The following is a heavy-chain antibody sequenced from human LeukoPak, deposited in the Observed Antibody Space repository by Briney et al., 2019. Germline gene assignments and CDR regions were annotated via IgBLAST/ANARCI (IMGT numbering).Heavy chain of an antibody. CDR2: INPSGGST. V-gene: IGHV1-46*01. J-gene: IGHJ4*02. Sequence: ASVKVSCKASGYTFTSYYMHWVRQAPGQGLEWMGIINPSGGSTSYAQKLQGRVTMTRDTSTSTVYMELSSLRSEDTAVYYCARSYDSSGGSYYFDYWGQGTLVTVSS. CDR3: ARSYDSSGGSYYFDY. CDR1: GYTFTSYY. D-gene: IGHD3-22*01.